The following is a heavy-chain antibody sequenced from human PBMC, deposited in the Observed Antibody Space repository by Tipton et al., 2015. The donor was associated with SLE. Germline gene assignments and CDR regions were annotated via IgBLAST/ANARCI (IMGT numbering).Heavy chain of an antibody. J-gene: IGHJ4*02. CDR1: GFTFSSYA. CDR2: ISSSSSYI. Sequence: SLRLSCAASGFTFSSYAMSWVRQAPGKGLEWVSTISSSSSYIYYADSVKGRFTISRDNSKNTLYLQMNSLRAEDTAVYYCARGGFYPDYWGQGTLVTVSS. D-gene: IGHD2/OR15-2a*01. V-gene: IGHV3-21*01. CDR3: ARGGFYPDY.